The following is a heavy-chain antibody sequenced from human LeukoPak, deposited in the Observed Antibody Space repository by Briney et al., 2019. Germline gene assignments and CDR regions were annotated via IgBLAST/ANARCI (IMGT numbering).Heavy chain of an antibody. CDR3: ARDSVYCSSTSCYYYGMDV. J-gene: IGHJ6*02. D-gene: IGHD2-2*01. V-gene: IGHV4-30-4*01. Sequence: PSQTLSLTCTVSGGSISSGDYYWSWIRQPPGKGLEWIGYIYYSGSTYYNPSLKRRVTISVDTSKNQFSLKLSSVTAADTAVYYCARDSVYCSSTSCYYYGMDVWGQGTTVTVSS. CDR1: GGSISSGDYY. CDR2: IYYSGST.